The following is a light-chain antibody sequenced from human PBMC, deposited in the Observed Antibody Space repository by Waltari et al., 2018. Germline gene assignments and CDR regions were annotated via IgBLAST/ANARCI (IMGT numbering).Light chain of an antibody. CDR3: SSDAVSNNFYD. J-gene: IGLJ1*01. V-gene: IGLV2-8*01. CDR1: GSGCS. Sequence: QSALTQPPSESGSPGQSVTISCTGTGSGCSVSWYQQLPGKAPKLLIYEVSKRPSGVPDRFSGSKSGNTASLTVSGLQAEDEGDYYCSSDAVSNNFYDFGSGTKVTVL. CDR2: EVS.